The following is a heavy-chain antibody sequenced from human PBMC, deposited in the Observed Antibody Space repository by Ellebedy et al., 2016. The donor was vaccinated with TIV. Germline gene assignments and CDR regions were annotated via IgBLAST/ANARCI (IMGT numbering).Heavy chain of an antibody. CDR1: GFTFSNYW. Sequence: GGSLRLSXAASGFTFSNYWMSWVRQAPGKGLEWVANIKQDGSEKYYVDSVKGRFSISRDNAKNSLYLQMDSLRAEDTAVYYCARAIGAGDGTWGQGALVTVSS. J-gene: IGHJ5*02. V-gene: IGHV3-7*01. CDR2: IKQDGSEK. D-gene: IGHD2-15*01. CDR3: ARAIGAGDGT.